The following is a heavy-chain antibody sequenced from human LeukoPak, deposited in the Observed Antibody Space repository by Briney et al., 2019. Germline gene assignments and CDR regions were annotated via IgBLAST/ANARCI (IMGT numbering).Heavy chain of an antibody. CDR3: AKCQDSSGWTYFEY. CDR1: GFTFRSYW. V-gene: IGHV3-30*18. J-gene: IGHJ4*02. CDR2: ISHDGSYN. D-gene: IGHD6-19*01. Sequence: GGSLRLSCAASGFTFRSYWMHWVRQAPGKGLEWVALISHDGSYNYHVDSVKGRFTISRDNSKNTLYLQIDSLRAEDTAVYYCAKCQDSSGWTYFEYWGQGNLVTVSS.